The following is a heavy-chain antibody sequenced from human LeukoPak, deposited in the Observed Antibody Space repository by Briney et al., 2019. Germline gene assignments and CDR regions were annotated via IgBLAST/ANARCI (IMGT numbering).Heavy chain of an antibody. V-gene: IGHV3-23*01. J-gene: IGHJ4*02. CDR2: ISGSGGST. CDR3: ARAQSPSWYSSSWCFDY. D-gene: IGHD6-13*01. Sequence: GGTLRLSCAASGFTFSSYGMSWVRQAPGKGLEWVSAISGSGGSTYYADSVKGRFTISRDNAKNSLYLQMNSLRAEDTAVYYCARAQSPSWYSSSWCFDYWGQGTLVTVSS. CDR1: GFTFSSYG.